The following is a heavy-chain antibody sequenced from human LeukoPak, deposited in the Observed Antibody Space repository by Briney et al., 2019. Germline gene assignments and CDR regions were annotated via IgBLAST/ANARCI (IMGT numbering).Heavy chain of an antibody. CDR1: GGSFSGYY. CDR2: INHSGST. V-gene: IGHV4-34*01. Sequence: SETLSLTCAVYGGSFSGYYWSWIRQPPGKGLEWIGEINHSGSTNYNPSLKSRVTISVDMSKNQFSLKLSSVTAADTAVYYCARAQGYSYGYLYDYWGQGTLVTVSS. J-gene: IGHJ4*02. CDR3: ARAQGYSYGYLYDY. D-gene: IGHD5-18*01.